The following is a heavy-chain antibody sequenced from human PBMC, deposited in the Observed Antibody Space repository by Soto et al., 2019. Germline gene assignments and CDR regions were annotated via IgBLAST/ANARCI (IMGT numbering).Heavy chain of an antibody. Sequence: SETLXLTCAYGGSXSGYYWSWIRQPPGKGLEWIGEINDAGVTYYNPSLMSRVTISVDLSKKQYSLKLTSVTAADTAVYYCANASRDYWGRGTLVTVSS. CDR2: INDAGVT. CDR1: GGSXSGYY. J-gene: IGHJ4*02. V-gene: IGHV4-34*01. D-gene: IGHD2-2*01. CDR3: ANASRDY.